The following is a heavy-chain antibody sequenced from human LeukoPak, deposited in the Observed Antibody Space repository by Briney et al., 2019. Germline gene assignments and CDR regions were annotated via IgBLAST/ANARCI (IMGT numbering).Heavy chain of an antibody. D-gene: IGHD1-14*01. CDR1: GFTFSTYA. CDR3: AKDKGAVTGTFDY. Sequence: GGSLRLSCAASGFTFSTYAMSWVRQAPGKGLEWVSGLTGGGGGTSYADSVKGRFTVSRDNSKNTLYLQMNSLRAEDTAVYYCAKDKGAVTGTFDYWGQGTLVTVSS. V-gene: IGHV3-23*01. CDR2: LTGGGGGT. J-gene: IGHJ4*02.